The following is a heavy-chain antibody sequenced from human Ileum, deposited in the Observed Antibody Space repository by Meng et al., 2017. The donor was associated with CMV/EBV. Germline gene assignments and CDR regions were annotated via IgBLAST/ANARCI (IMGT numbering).Heavy chain of an antibody. CDR3: ARGRRDWAGYFDY. CDR1: GGSFSGYY. J-gene: IGHJ4*02. Sequence: AVYGGSFSGYYWSWIRQPPGKGLEWIGEINHSGSTNYNPSLKSRVTISVDTSKNQFSLKLSSVTAADTAVYYCARGRRDWAGYFDYWGQGTLVTVSS. D-gene: IGHD3/OR15-3a*01. V-gene: IGHV4-34*01. CDR2: INHSGST.